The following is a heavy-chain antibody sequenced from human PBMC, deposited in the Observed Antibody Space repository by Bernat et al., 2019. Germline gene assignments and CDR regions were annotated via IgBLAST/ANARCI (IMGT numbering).Heavy chain of an antibody. Sequence: EVQLVESGGGLVKPGGSLRLSCAASGFTFSNAWMSWVRQAPGKGLEWVGRIKSKTDGGTTDYAAPVKGRFTISRDDSKNTLYLQMNSLKTEDTAVYYCTTDQRYCSGGSCPPGVGYWGQGTLVTVSS. CDR3: TTDQRYCSGGSCPPGVGY. CDR2: IKSKTDGGTT. CDR1: GFTFSNAW. V-gene: IGHV3-15*01. J-gene: IGHJ4*02. D-gene: IGHD2-15*01.